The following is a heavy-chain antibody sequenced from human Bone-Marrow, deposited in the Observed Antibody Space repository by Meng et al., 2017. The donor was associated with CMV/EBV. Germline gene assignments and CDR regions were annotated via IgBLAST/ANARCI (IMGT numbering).Heavy chain of an antibody. V-gene: IGHV3-33*06. Sequence: GESLKISCAASGFTFSSYAMHWVRQAPGKGLEWAAVIWYDGRNKYYADSVKGRFTISRDNSKNTLYLQMNSLSAEDTAVYYCAKESSSDYYGKHYYYGMDVWGQGTTVTVSS. CDR1: GFTFSSYA. D-gene: IGHD3-22*01. CDR3: AKESSSDYYGKHYYYGMDV. CDR2: IWYDGRNK. J-gene: IGHJ6*02.